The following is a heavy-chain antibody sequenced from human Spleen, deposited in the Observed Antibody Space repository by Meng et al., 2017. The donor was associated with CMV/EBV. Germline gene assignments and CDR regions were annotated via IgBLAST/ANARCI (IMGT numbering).Heavy chain of an antibody. V-gene: IGHV3-23*01. CDR3: AKVDSDTLRVPYYYYPMDV. D-gene: IGHD3-9*01. Sequence: GGSLRLSCAASGFTFDNYAMSWVRQAPGKGLEWVATFSGGLSTTYHADSVRGRFTISRDNSKNTLSLQMNSLAAEDTAIYYCAKVDSDTLRVPYYYYPMDVWGPGTTVTVSS. CDR1: GFTFDNYA. CDR2: FSGGLSTT. J-gene: IGHJ6*02.